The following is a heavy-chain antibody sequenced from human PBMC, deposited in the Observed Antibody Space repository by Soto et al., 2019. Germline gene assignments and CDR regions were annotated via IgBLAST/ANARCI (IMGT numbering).Heavy chain of an antibody. Sequence: SLRLSCAASGFTFSSYAMHWVRQAPGKGLEWVAVISYDGSNKYYADSVKGRFTISRDNSKNTLHLQMNSLRAEDTAVYYCARDSYGMDVWGQGTTVTVSS. V-gene: IGHV3-30-3*01. CDR1: GFTFSSYA. CDR2: ISYDGSNK. J-gene: IGHJ6*02. CDR3: ARDSYGMDV.